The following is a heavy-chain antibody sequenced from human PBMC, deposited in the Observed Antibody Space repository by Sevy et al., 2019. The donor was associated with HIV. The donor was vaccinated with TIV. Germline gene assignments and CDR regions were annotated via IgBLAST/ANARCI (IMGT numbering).Heavy chain of an antibody. CDR2: ISYDGVNQ. CDR1: GFSFSYYP. V-gene: IGHV3-30*01. Sequence: GGSLRLSCAASGFSFSYYPMHWVRQAPGKGLEWVALISYDGVNQYYAASVKGRFTVSRVNSKNTLYREMNNLRPEDTAVYYCARVVGRGEYLIYAYLDYWGQGTLVTVSS. CDR3: ARVVGRGEYLIYAYLDY. D-gene: IGHD2-15*01. J-gene: IGHJ4*02.